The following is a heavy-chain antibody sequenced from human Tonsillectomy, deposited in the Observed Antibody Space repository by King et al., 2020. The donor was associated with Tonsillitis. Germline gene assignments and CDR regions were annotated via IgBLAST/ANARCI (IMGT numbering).Heavy chain of an antibody. CDR3: AKGTEVRGVLGY. V-gene: IGHV3-23*03. J-gene: IGHJ4*02. D-gene: IGHD3-10*01. CDR1: GFTFSSYT. CDR2: VYGGGSTT. Sequence: VQLVESGGGLIEPGGSLRLSCAASGFTFSSYTMTWVRQAPGKGLEWVSVVYGGGSTTYYADSVKGRFTISRDNSKNTVSLQMNSLRAEDPAIYYCAKGTEVRGVLGYWGQGTLVTVSS.